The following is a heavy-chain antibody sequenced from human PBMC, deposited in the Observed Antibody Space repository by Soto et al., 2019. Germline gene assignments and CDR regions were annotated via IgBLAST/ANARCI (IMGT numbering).Heavy chain of an antibody. Sequence: VASVKVSCKASGGTFSSYAISWVRQAPGQGLEWMGGIIPIFGTANYAQKFQGRVTITADESTSTAYMELSSLRSEDTAVYYCAKSLRPGVWGSYPHFDYWGQGTLVTVSS. D-gene: IGHD3-16*02. CDR1: GGTFSSYA. CDR2: IIPIFGTA. V-gene: IGHV1-69*13. J-gene: IGHJ4*02. CDR3: AKSLRPGVWGSYPHFDY.